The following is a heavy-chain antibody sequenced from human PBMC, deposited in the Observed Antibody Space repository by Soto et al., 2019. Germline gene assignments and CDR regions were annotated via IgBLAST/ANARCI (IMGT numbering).Heavy chain of an antibody. D-gene: IGHD3-10*01. CDR3: ARHGFGPLHGLVDV. Sequence: QVQLQESGPGLVKPSETLSLTCTVSGGSITNYYCSWFRQPPGKGLEWIGYINYDGYSAYNLSLKRRVTMSMDATETQFSLMLESVTDTDTAVYYCARHGFGPLHGLVDVWGPGTTVIVSS. CDR1: GGSITNYY. CDR2: INYDGYS. V-gene: IGHV4-59*08. J-gene: IGHJ6*02.